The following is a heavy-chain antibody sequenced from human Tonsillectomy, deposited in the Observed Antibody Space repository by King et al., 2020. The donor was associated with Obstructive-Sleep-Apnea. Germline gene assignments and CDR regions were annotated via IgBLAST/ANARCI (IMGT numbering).Heavy chain of an antibody. CDR3: ARDLDILTGTPDFHYGMDV. CDR2: ISFDGSGK. D-gene: IGHD3-9*01. V-gene: IGHV3-30*04. CDR1: GFTFSRTA. J-gene: IGHJ6*02. Sequence: LVESGGGVVQPGRSLRLSCAASGFTFSRTAMHWVRQAPGKGLEWVALISFDGSGKYYADSVEGYFTVSRDNSKNTLYLQMNSLRREDTAVYYCARDLDILTGTPDFHYGMDVWGQGTKVTVSS.